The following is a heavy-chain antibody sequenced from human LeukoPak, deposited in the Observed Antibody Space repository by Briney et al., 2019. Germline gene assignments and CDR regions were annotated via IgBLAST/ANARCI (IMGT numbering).Heavy chain of an antibody. CDR3: AKAELGVDTFFDY. V-gene: IGHV3-23*01. CDR2: ISGSGGST. Sequence: GGSLRLSCAASGFTFSSYWMSWVRQAPGKGLEWVSGISGSGGSTYYADSVKGRFTISRDNSKRTLFLQMNSLRAEDTAFYYCAKAELGVDTFFDYWGQGTLVTVSS. D-gene: IGHD3-3*01. J-gene: IGHJ4*02. CDR1: GFTFSSYW.